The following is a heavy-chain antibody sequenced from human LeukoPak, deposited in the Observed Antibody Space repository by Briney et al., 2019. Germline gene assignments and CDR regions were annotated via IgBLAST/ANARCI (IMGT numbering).Heavy chain of an antibody. CDR1: GCSISSYY. V-gene: IGHV4-4*07. CDR3: ARDGGVPAASEYNWFDP. D-gene: IGHD2-2*01. Sequence: SETLSLTCTVSGCSISSYYWSWIRQPAGKGLEWIGRIYTSGSTNYNPSLKSRVTMSVDTSKHQLSLKLSSVTAADTAVYYCARDGGVPAASEYNWFDPWGQGTLVTVSS. CDR2: IYTSGST. J-gene: IGHJ5*02.